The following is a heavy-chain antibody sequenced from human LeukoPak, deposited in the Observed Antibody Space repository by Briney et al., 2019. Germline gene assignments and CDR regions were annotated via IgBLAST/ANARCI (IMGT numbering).Heavy chain of an antibody. CDR2: IGIRGDT. J-gene: IGHJ4*02. D-gene: IGHD6-19*01. CDR1: GFTFSSYG. Sequence: PGGSLRLSCAASGFTFSSYGMHWVRQVIGKGLEWVSAIGIRGDTHYSGSVKGRFTISRENAESSLYLQMNSLRAEDTAVYYCARGGIQVSGIDEFDYWGQGTLVTVSS. CDR3: ARGGIQVSGIDEFDY. V-gene: IGHV3-13*01.